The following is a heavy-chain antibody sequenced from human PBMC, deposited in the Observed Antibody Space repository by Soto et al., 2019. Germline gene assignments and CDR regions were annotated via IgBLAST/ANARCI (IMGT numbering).Heavy chain of an antibody. J-gene: IGHJ6*02. CDR1: GYSFTSYW. CDR2: IDPSDSYT. V-gene: IGHV5-10-1*01. D-gene: IGHD3-10*01. Sequence: PGESLKISCKGSGYSFTSYWISWVRQMPGKGLEWMGRIDPSDSYTNYSPSFQGHVTISADKSISTAYLQWSSLKASDTAMYYCACPREGSGSMDVWGQGTTVTVSS. CDR3: ACPREGSGSMDV.